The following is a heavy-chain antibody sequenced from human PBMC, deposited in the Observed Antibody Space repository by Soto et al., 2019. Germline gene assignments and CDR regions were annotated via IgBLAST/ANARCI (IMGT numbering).Heavy chain of an antibody. CDR1: GFTFSSYG. D-gene: IGHD6-19*01. J-gene: IGHJ4*02. V-gene: IGHV3-33*01. CDR3: AREIAVAAVDY. Sequence: GGSLRLSCAASGFTFSSYGMHWVRQAPGKGLEWVAVIWYDGSNKYYADSVKGRFTISRDNSKNTLYLQMNSLRAEDTAVYYCAREIAVAAVDYWGQGTLVTVSS. CDR2: IWYDGSNK.